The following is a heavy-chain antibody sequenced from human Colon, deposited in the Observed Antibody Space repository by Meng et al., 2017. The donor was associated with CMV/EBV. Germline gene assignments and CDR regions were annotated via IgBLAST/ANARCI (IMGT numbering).Heavy chain of an antibody. CDR3: ARGGVVRADYFDY. CDR1: GFTFSSYA. D-gene: IGHD2-15*01. J-gene: IGHJ4*02. CDR2: ISYDGSNK. V-gene: IGHV3-30-3*01. Sequence: GGSLRLSCAASGFTFSSYAMHWVRQAPGKGLEWVAVISYDGSNKYYADSVKGRFTISRDNSKNTRYLQMNSLRAEDTAVYYCARGGVVRADYFDYWGQGTLVTVSS.